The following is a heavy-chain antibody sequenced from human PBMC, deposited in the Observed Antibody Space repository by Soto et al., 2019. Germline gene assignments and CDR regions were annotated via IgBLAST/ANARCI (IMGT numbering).Heavy chain of an antibody. J-gene: IGHJ3*01. CDR3: AKDIRILWVGELFSAVFDV. CDR2: ISWNSGRV. V-gene: IGHV3-9*01. Sequence: EVQLVESGGGLVQPGRSLRLSCAASGFIFDDYAMYWVRQAPGKSLEWVSGISWNSGRVGYGDFVKGRFTISRDNAKKSMYLQMNSLRPEDTALYYCAKDIRILWVGELFSAVFDVWGRGTMVTVSS. CDR1: GFIFDDYA. D-gene: IGHD3-10*01.